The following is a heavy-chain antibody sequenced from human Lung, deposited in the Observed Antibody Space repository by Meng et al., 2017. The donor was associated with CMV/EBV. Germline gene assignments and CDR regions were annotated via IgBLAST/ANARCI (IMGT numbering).Heavy chain of an antibody. CDR3: AKDDPVVAI. V-gene: IGHV3-30*02. CDR1: GFTFTEYG. CDR2: LRMDESDK. Sequence: GGSXRLSCAGFGFTFTEYGMHWVRQTPDKGLEWVAFLRMDESDKFYGASVKGRFTISRDMSRKTLILQMNSLRTDDTGVYYCAKDDPVVAIWGQGTLVTVAS. D-gene: IGHD4-23*01. J-gene: IGHJ4*02.